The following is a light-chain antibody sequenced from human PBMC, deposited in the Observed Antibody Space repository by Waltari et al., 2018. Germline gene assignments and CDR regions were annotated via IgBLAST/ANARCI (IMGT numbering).Light chain of an antibody. CDR3: QQRSIRPLT. CDR1: QSIFSY. CDR2: DTS. V-gene: IGKV3-11*01. Sequence: EIVLTQSPATLSLSPGDLSTLSCLSSQSIFSYLAWYQQRTGQAPRLLIYDTSQRATGIPARFSGSGYGTDFIRTISSLEAEDFALYYCQQRSIRPLTFGGGTKVEI. J-gene: IGKJ4*01.